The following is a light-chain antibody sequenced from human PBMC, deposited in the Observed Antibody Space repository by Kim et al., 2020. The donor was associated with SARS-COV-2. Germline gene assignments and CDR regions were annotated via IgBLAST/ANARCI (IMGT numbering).Light chain of an antibody. CDR1: QSASIY. CDR3: QQTYITPYT. Sequence: DIKMTQSPSSLSASEGDRVTITCRASQSASIYLNWYQQKPGKGPTLLIYAASTLQSGVPSRFSGRGSGTDFTLTITNLQPEDFATYYCQQTYITPYTFGQGTKLEI. J-gene: IGKJ2*01. V-gene: IGKV1-39*01. CDR2: AAS.